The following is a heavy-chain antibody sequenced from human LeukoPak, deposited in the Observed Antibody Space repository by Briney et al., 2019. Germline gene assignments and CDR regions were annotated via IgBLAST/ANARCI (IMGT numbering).Heavy chain of an antibody. J-gene: IGHJ3*02. CDR3: STHSSGQLLSYAFDI. CDR1: GFTFSNYL. D-gene: IGHD2-2*01. CDR2: IKQDGGEK. V-gene: IGHV3-7*01. Sequence: PGWSLRRSCAAAGFTFSNYLMIWVRQAPGKCLEWVANIKQDGGEKYYVDSVKGRLTISRDNAKNSLYLQMNSLRAEDTAIYYCSTHSSGQLLSYAFDIWGQGTMVTVSS.